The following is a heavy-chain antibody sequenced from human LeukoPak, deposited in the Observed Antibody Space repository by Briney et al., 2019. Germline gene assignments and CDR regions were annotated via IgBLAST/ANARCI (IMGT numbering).Heavy chain of an antibody. J-gene: IGHJ4*02. V-gene: IGHV3-53*01. CDR2: IYSGGST. CDR1: GFTVSSNY. D-gene: IGHD2-21*01. CDR3: AKDFRIGYSAHFDY. Sequence: GGSLRLSCAASGFTVSSNYMSWVRQAPGKGLEWVSVIYSGGSTYYADSVKGRFSISRDNSKNTLYLQMDSLRGEDTAVYYCAKDFRIGYSAHFDYWGQGALVTVSS.